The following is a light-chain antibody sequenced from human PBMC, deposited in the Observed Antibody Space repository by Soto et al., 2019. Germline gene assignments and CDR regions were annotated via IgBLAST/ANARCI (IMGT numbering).Light chain of an antibody. V-gene: IGKV1-5*03. CDR2: EAS. Sequence: DLQMTQSPSTLSASVGDRVTITCRASQSLRSRLAWYQQKPGKAPKVLIYEASSLESGVPSRFSGSQSETEFTLTISSLQPDDFATYYCQQYNDYPLTFGGGTKVEIK. CDR1: QSLRSR. CDR3: QQYNDYPLT. J-gene: IGKJ4*01.